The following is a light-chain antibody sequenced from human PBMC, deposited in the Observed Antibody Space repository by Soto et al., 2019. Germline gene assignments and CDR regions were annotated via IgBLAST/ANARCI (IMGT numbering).Light chain of an antibody. CDR3: SSYTSRSTVV. V-gene: IGLV2-14*01. CDR2: EVS. Sequence: QSALTQPASVSGSPGQSITISCTGTSSDVGDYNYVSWYQQHPGKAPKLMIYEVSNRPSGVSNRFSGSKSGNTASLTISGLQAEDEAAYYCSSYTSRSTVVFGGGTKLTVL. J-gene: IGLJ2*01. CDR1: SSDVGDYNY.